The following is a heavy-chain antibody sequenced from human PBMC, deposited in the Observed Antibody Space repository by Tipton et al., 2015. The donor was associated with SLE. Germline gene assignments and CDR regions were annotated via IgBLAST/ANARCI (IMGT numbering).Heavy chain of an antibody. J-gene: IGHJ2*01. CDR3: ARGGRRDFDL. D-gene: IGHD1-26*01. CDR1: GGSISSYY. Sequence: TLSLTCTVSGGSISSYYWSWIRQPPGKGLEWIGYIYYSGSTNYNSSLKSRVTISVDTSKNQFSLKLSSVTAADTAVYYCARGGRRDFDLWGRGTLVTVSS. CDR2: IYYSGST. V-gene: IGHV4-59*01.